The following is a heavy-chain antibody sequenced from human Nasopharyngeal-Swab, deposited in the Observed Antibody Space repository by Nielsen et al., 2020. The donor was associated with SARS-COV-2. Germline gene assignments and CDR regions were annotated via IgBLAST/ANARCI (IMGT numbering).Heavy chain of an antibody. V-gene: IGHV3-23*03. D-gene: IGHD6-13*01. Sequence: GGSLRLSCAASGFTFSSYAMSWVRQAPGKGLEWVSVIYSGGSSTYYADSVKGRFTISRDNSENTLYLQMNSLRAEDTAVYYCANLLFSSSWYEGYYYGMDVWGQGTTVTVSS. CDR3: ANLLFSSSWYEGYYYGMDV. CDR2: IYSGGSST. CDR1: GFTFSSYA. J-gene: IGHJ6*02.